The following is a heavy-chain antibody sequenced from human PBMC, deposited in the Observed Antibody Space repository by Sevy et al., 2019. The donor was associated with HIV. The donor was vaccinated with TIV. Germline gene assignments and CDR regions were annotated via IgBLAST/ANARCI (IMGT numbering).Heavy chain of an antibody. Sequence: GGSLRLSCAASGFTFSSYSMNWVRQAPGKGLEWVSSISSSSSYIYYADSVKGRFSISRDNAKNSLYLQMNSLRAEDTAVYYCARDLSVVAVAATHLGGEDYWGQGTLVTVSS. CDR2: ISSSSSYI. J-gene: IGHJ4*02. V-gene: IGHV3-21*04. CDR1: GFTFSSYS. D-gene: IGHD2-15*01. CDR3: ARDLSVVAVAATHLGGEDY.